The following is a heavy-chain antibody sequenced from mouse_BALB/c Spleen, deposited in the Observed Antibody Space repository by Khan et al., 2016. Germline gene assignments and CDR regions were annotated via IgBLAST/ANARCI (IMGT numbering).Heavy chain of an antibody. Sequence: EVQLQESGPDLVKPSQSLSLTCTVTGYSITSGYSWHWIRQFPGNKLEWMGYIHYSGGTKYIPSLKSRISITRDTSKNQFFLQLNPVTPEDTATYFCTRSHGYYAMDYWGQGTSVTVSS. J-gene: IGHJ4*01. CDR3: TRSHGYYAMDY. CDR2: IHYSGGT. V-gene: IGHV3-1*02. CDR1: GYSITSGYS.